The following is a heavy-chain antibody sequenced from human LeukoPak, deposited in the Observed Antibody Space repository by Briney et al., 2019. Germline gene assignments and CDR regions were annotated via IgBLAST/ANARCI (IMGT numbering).Heavy chain of an antibody. V-gene: IGHV3-66*01. Sequence: GGSLRLSCAASGFTVSSNYMSWVRQAPGKGLEWVSVIYSGDSTYYADSVKGRFTISRDNSKNTLYLQMNSLRAEDTAVYYCAKDSAKKYDDYWGQGTLVTVSS. CDR1: GFTVSSNY. D-gene: IGHD2/OR15-2a*01. J-gene: IGHJ4*02. CDR2: IYSGDST. CDR3: AKDSAKKYDDY.